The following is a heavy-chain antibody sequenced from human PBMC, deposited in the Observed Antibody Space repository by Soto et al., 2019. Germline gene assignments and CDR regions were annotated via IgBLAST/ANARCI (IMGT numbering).Heavy chain of an antibody. V-gene: IGHV3-43*01. D-gene: IGHD2-21*02. CDR2: ISWDGGST. Sequence: PGGSLRLSCAASGFTFDDYTMHGVRQAPGKGLEWVSLISWDGGSTYYADSVKVRFTISRDNSKNSLYLQMNSLRTEDTALYYCAKGVAGHIVVVTAIDYWRQGTLVTVSS. CDR1: GFTFDDYT. J-gene: IGHJ4*02. CDR3: AKGVAGHIVVVTAIDY.